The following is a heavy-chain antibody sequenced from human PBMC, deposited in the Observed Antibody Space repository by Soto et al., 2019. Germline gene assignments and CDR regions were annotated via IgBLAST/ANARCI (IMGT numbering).Heavy chain of an antibody. Sequence: QVQLVQSGAEVKKPGASVKVSCKASGYTFTSYEINWVRQATGQGLEWMGWMNPNSADTGYAQKFQGRVTMTRNTSISTAYRELSSLRSEDTAVYYCARGELLWFGELLRWGQGTLVTVSS. D-gene: IGHD3-10*01. J-gene: IGHJ4*02. CDR1: GYTFTSYE. CDR2: MNPNSADT. V-gene: IGHV1-8*01. CDR3: ARGELLWFGELLR.